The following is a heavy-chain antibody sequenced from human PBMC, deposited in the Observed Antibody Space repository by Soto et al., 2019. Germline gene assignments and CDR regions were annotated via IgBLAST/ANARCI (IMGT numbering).Heavy chain of an antibody. V-gene: IGHV4-59*01. CDR1: GGSISGYY. D-gene: IGHD6-19*01. CDR2: IFYSGVT. J-gene: IGHJ4*02. Sequence: LSLTCTVSGGSISGYYWTWIRQPPGKGLEWIGYIFYSGVTNYNPSLKSRVTLSVDTSKNQFSLKLRSVTAADTAVYYCARVGSRGWSPDYCGRGTMVTVYS. CDR3: ARVGSRGWSPDY.